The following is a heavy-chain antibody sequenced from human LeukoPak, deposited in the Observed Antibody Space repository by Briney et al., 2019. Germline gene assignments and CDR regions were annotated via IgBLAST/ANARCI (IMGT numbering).Heavy chain of an antibody. CDR1: GGSFSGYY. CDR3: ARGKEGYGY. J-gene: IGHJ4*02. CDR2: INHSGST. Sequence: SETLSLTCAVYGGSFSGYYWSWIRQPPGKGLEWIGEINHSGSTNYNPSLKSRVTISVDKSKNQFSLKLSSVTAADTAVYYCARGKEGYGYWGQGTLVTVSS. V-gene: IGHV4-34*01. D-gene: IGHD1-1*01.